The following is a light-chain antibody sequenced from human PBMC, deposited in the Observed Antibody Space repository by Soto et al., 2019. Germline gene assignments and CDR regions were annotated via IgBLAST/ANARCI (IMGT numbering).Light chain of an antibody. Sequence: QSVLTQTPSVSGAPGQKITMSCTGSSCNIGAGYDVHWYQQVPGTAPRLLIYADNNRPSGVPDRFSASKSGASASLAITGLQGEDEATYYCQSYDTSLSGVIFGAGTKLTV. CDR2: ADN. J-gene: IGLJ2*01. V-gene: IGLV1-40*01. CDR3: QSYDTSLSGVI. CDR1: SCNIGAGYD.